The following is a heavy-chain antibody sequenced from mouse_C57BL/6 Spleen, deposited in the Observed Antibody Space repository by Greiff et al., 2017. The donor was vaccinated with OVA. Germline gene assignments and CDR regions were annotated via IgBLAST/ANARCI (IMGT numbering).Heavy chain of an antibody. V-gene: IGHV2-5*01. Sequence: VKLVESGPGLVQPSQSLSITCTVSGFSLTSYGVHWVRQSPGKGLEWLGVIWRGGSTDYNAAFMSRLSITKDNSKSQVFCKMNSLQADDTAIYDCAKSDTTVVAKDAMDYWGQGTSVTVSS. D-gene: IGHD1-1*01. CDR1: GFSLTSYG. CDR3: AKSDTTVVAKDAMDY. CDR2: IWRGGST. J-gene: IGHJ4*01.